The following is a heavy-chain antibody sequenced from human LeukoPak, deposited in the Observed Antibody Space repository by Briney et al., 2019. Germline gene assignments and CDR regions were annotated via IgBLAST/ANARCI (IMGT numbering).Heavy chain of an antibody. CDR3: ARGRWSMTVADYYLDY. J-gene: IGHJ4*02. D-gene: IGHD6-19*01. CDR2: IIPIFGTA. V-gene: IGHV1-69*13. Sequence: SVKVSCKASGGTFSSYAISWVRQAPGQGLEWMGGIIPIFGTANYAQKFQGRVTITADESTSTAYMELSSLRSEDTAVYYCARGRWSMTVADYYLDYWGEGTLVTVSS. CDR1: GGTFSSYA.